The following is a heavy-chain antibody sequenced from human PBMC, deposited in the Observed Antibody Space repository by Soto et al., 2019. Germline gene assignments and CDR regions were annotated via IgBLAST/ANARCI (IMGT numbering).Heavy chain of an antibody. J-gene: IGHJ4*02. V-gene: IGHV3-30*18. Sequence: GGSLRLSCAASGFTFSSYGMHWVRQAPGKGLEWVAVISYDGSNKYYADSVKGRFTISRDNSKNTLYLQMNSLRAEDTAVYYCAKDQSYDILTGDFDYWGQGTLVTVSS. CDR1: GFTFSSYG. CDR2: ISYDGSNK. CDR3: AKDQSYDILTGDFDY. D-gene: IGHD3-9*01.